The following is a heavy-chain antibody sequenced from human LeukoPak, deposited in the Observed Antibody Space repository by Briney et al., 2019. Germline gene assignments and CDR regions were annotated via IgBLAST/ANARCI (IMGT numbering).Heavy chain of an antibody. D-gene: IGHD3-22*01. CDR3: ARDYYDSSGYYHYYYYYMDV. CDR2: IYTSGST. V-gene: IGHV4-61*02. J-gene: IGHJ6*03. Sequence: SQTLSLTCTVSGGSISSGSYYWSWIRQPAGKGLEWIGRIYTSGSTNYNPSLKSRVTISVDTSKNQFSLKLSSVTAADTAVYYCARDYYDSSGYYHYYYYYMDVWGKGTTVTISS. CDR1: GGSISSGSYY.